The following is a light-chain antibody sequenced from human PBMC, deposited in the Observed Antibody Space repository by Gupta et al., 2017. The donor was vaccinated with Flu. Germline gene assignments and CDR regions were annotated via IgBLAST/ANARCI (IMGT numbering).Light chain of an antibody. CDR3: QQYNSYPWT. J-gene: IGKJ1*01. V-gene: IGKV1-5*03. Sequence: DIQMTQSPSTLSASVGDRVTITCRASQSISSWLAWYQQKPGKAPKLLIYKASSVESGVPSRFSGSGSGTEFTLTISSLQPDECATYYCQQYNSYPWTFGQGTKVEIK. CDR1: QSISSW. CDR2: KAS.